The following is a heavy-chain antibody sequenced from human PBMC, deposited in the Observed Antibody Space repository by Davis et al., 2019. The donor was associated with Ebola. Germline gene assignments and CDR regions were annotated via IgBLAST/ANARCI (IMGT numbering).Heavy chain of an antibody. CDR3: AREVGGRKGITMVRGVTTFDY. V-gene: IGHV3-21*01. Sequence: PGGSLRLSCAASGFTFSSYSMNWVRQAPGKGLEWVSSISSSSSYIYYADSVKGRFTISRDNAKNSLYLQMNSLRAEDTAVYYCAREVGGRKGITMVRGVTTFDYWGQGTLVTVSS. J-gene: IGHJ4*02. CDR1: GFTFSSYS. D-gene: IGHD3-10*01. CDR2: ISSSSSYI.